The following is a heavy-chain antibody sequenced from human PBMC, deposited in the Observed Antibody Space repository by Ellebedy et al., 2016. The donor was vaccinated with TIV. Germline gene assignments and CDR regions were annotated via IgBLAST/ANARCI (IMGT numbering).Heavy chain of an antibody. CDR1: GGIVSSANYY. CDR3: ARGEVVMDV. D-gene: IGHD1-26*01. J-gene: IGHJ6*03. CDR2: IYHSGST. V-gene: IGHV4-61*01. Sequence: GSLRLXXNVSGGIVSSANYYWAWIRQPPGRGLEWIAYIYHSGSTNQNPSLKSRVTMSIDTSKNQFSLKLSSLTAADTAVYYCARGEVVMDVWGRGTSVTVSS.